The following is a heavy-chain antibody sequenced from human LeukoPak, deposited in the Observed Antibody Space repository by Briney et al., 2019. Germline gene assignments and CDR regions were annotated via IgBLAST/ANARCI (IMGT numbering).Heavy chain of an antibody. V-gene: IGHV3-48*02. D-gene: IGHD2-2*01. CDR1: GFTFSSYS. CDR2: LSSTSSSI. J-gene: IGHJ3*02. Sequence: TGGSLRLSCAASGFTFSSYSMNWVRQAPGEGLEWVSYLSSTSSSIYYADSVKGRFTISRDNAKNSLYLQMNSLRDEDTAVYYCARRAGYCSSTSCRNAFDIWGQGTMVTVSS. CDR3: ARRAGYCSSTSCRNAFDI.